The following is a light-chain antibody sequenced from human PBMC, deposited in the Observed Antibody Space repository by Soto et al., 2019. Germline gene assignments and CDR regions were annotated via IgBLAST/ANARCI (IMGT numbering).Light chain of an antibody. Sequence: QAVVTQEPSLTVSPGGTVTLTCGSSTGAVTNNHHPYWFQQKAGQAPRTLIYDTSNKHSWTPARFSGSLLGDKAALTLSGAQPEAEAQYYCLLSYNAARVFGGGTKLTVL. CDR1: TGAVTNNHH. CDR3: LLSYNAARV. CDR2: DTS. V-gene: IGLV7-46*01. J-gene: IGLJ2*01.